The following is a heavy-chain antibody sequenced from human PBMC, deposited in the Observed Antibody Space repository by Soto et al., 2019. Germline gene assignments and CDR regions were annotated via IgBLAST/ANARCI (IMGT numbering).Heavy chain of an antibody. D-gene: IGHD5-18*01. V-gene: IGHV4-4*02. CDR2: IYHSGST. CDR3: ARDRQLWLRQYWFDP. J-gene: IGHJ5*02. Sequence: SETLSLTCAVSGGSISSSNWWSWVREPPGKGLEWIGEIYHSGSTNYNPSLKSRVTISVDKSKNQFSLKLSSVTAADTTVYYCARDRQLWLRQYWFDPWGQGTLVTVSS. CDR1: GGSISSSNW.